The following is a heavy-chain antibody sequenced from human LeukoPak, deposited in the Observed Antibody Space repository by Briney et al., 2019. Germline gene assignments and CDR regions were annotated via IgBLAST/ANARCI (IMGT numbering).Heavy chain of an antibody. CDR3: ARAPYGDYVHYYGMDV. D-gene: IGHD4-17*01. CDR1: GGSFSGYY. Sequence: SETLSLTCAVYGGSFSGYYWSWIRQPPGKGLEWIGEINHSGSTNYNPSLKSRVTISVDTSKNQFSLKLSSVTAADTAVYYCARAPYGDYVHYYGMDVWGQGTTVTVSS. CDR2: INHSGST. V-gene: IGHV4-34*01. J-gene: IGHJ6*02.